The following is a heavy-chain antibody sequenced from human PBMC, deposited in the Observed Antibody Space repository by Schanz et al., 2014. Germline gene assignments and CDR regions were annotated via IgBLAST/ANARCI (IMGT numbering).Heavy chain of an antibody. J-gene: IGHJ4*02. CDR1: GFSFSYYA. V-gene: IGHV3-23*04. D-gene: IGHD3-3*01. CDR3: RSVFWTGSLFNDY. CDR2: ISGGGGST. Sequence: EVQLVESGGGLVQPGGSLRLSCAASGFSFSYYAMSWVRQAPGKGLEWVSGISGGGGSTDYADSVKGRFTISRDNSKNTLYLQMNSLTTEDTAVYYCRSVFWTGSLFNDYWGQGTLVTVSS.